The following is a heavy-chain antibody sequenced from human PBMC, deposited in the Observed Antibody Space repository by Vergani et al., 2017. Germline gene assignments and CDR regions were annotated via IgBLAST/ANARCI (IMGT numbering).Heavy chain of an antibody. D-gene: IGHD3-16*01. CDR3: ARDAGGAAVTLDP. Sequence: QVQLVQSGSELKKPGASVKVSCKASGYTFTSYGISWVRQAPGQGLEWMGWLSPYNGNTNYAQKLQGSVTMTTDTSTSTAYMGLRSRSSEDTAVYYGARDAGGAAVTLDPWGQGTLVTVSA. J-gene: IGHJ5*02. V-gene: IGHV1-18*01. CDR1: GYTFTSYG. CDR2: LSPYNGNT.